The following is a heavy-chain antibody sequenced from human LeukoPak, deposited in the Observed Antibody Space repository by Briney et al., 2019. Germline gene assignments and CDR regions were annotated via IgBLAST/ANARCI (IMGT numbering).Heavy chain of an antibody. CDR3: ARPYCSGGSCYHNYYYGMDV. J-gene: IGHJ6*02. CDR1: GYTFTSYD. CDR2: MNPNSGNT. Sequence: ASVKVSCKASGYTFTSYDINWVRQATGQGLEWMGWMNPNSGNTSYAQKFQGRVTMTRNTSISTAYMELSSLRSEDTAVYYCARPYCSGGSCYHNYYYGMDVWGQGTTVTVSS. D-gene: IGHD2-15*01. V-gene: IGHV1-8*01.